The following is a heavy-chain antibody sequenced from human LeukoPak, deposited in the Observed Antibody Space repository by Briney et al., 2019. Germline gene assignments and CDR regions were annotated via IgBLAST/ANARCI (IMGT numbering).Heavy chain of an antibody. D-gene: IGHD1-26*01. J-gene: IGHJ4*02. CDR2: INEDGSTT. V-gene: IGHV3-74*01. CDR1: GFTCSSNW. Sequence: GGSLRLSCAASGFTCSSNWMHWVRQAPGKGLVWVSRINEDGSTTNYADSVKGRSTIFRDKAKNTLYLQMNSLRAEDTAVSYCVRDFGGRSGHWGQGTLVTVSS. CDR3: VRDFGGRSGH.